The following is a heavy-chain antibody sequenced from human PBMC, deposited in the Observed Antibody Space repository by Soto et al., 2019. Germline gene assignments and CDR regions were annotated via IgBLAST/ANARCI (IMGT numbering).Heavy chain of an antibody. V-gene: IGHV1-46*01. J-gene: IGHJ5*02. D-gene: IGHD3-9*01. Sequence: GASVKVSCKASGYTFTSYYMHWVRQAPGQGLEWMGIINPSGGSTGYAQKFQGRVTMTRDTSTSTVYMELSSLRSEDTAVYYCARGDYDILTGYYKGNWFDPWGQGTLVTVSS. CDR2: INPSGGST. CDR3: ARGDYDILTGYYKGNWFDP. CDR1: GYTFTSYY.